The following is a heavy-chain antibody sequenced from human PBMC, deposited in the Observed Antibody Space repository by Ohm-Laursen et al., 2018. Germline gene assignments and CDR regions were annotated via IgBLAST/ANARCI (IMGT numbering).Heavy chain of an antibody. D-gene: IGHD6-13*01. J-gene: IGHJ6*02. CDR3: ARGIAYSTRSGGYYYYGMDV. Sequence: PSDTLSLTCTVSGGSISSYYWSWIRQPPGKGLEWIGYIYYSGSTNYNPSLKSRVTISVDTSKNQFSLKLSSVTAADTAVYYCARGIAYSTRSGGYYYYGMDVWGQGTTATVSS. V-gene: IGHV4-59*07. CDR2: IYYSGST. CDR1: GGSISSYY.